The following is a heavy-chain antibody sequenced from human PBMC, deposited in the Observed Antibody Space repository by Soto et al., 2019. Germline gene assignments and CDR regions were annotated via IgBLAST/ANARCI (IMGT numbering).Heavy chain of an antibody. CDR2: IKSKTDGGTT. J-gene: IGHJ4*02. D-gene: IGHD3-22*01. CDR1: GFTFSNAW. V-gene: IGHV3-15*07. CDR3: TTEGPYYDSSGYYSLYYFDY. Sequence: GGSLRLSCAASGFTFSNAWMNWVRQAPGKGLGWVGRIKSKTDGGTTDYAAPVKGRFTISRDDSKNTLYLQMNSLKTEDTAVYYCTTEGPYYDSSGYYSLYYFDYWGQGTLVTVSS.